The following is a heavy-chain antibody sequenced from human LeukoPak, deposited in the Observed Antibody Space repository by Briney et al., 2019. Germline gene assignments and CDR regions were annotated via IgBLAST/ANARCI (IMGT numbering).Heavy chain of an antibody. CDR1: GFTFSGSA. V-gene: IGHV3-73*01. CDR3: ARKAYCSGGTCSHYYYVDV. D-gene: IGHD2-15*01. J-gene: IGHJ6*03. CDR2: IRSKANSYAT. Sequence: PGGSLRLSCAASGFTFSGSAMHWVRQASGKGLEWVGRIRSKANSYATAYAASVKGRFTISRDDSKNTAYLQMNSLRAEDTAVYYCARKAYCSGGTCSHYYYVDVWGKGTTVTISS.